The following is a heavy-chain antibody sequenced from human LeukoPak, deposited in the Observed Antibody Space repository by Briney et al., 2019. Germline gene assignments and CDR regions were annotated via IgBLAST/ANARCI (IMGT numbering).Heavy chain of an antibody. Sequence: ASVKVSCKASGGTFISYAISWVRQAPGQGLEWMGGIIPIFGTANYAQKFQGRVTITADESTSTAYMELSSLRSEDTAVYYCARDDYGDHEGLGYWGQGTLVTVSS. CDR2: IIPIFGTA. V-gene: IGHV1-69*13. J-gene: IGHJ4*02. CDR3: ARDDYGDHEGLGY. CDR1: GGTFISYA. D-gene: IGHD4-17*01.